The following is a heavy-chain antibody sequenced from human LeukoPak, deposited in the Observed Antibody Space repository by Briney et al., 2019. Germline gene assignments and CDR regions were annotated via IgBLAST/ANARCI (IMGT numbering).Heavy chain of an antibody. V-gene: IGHV1-18*01. CDR3: ARDAPYYYDSSGYYYPNFDY. Sequence: ASVKVSCKASGYTFTSYGISWVRQAPGQGLEWVGWISAYNGNTNYAQKLQGRVTMTTDTSTSTAYMELRSLRSDDTAVYYCARDAPYYYDSSGYYYPNFDYWGQGTLVTVSS. D-gene: IGHD3-22*01. CDR1: GYTFTSYG. J-gene: IGHJ4*02. CDR2: ISAYNGNT.